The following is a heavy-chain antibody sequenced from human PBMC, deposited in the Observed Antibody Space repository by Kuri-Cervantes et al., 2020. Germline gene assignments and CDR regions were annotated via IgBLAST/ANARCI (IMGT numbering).Heavy chain of an antibody. D-gene: IGHD3-10*01. Sequence: GGSLRLSCAASGFTFSDYYMSWIRQAPGKGLEWVSYISSSGSTIYYADSVKGRFTISRDNSKNTMYLQMNSLRVEDTAVYHCAKSMGPYGSGSYSDYWGQAIL. CDR1: GFTFSDYY. J-gene: IGHJ4*02. CDR2: ISSSGSTI. V-gene: IGHV3-11*01. CDR3: AKSMGPYGSGSYSDY.